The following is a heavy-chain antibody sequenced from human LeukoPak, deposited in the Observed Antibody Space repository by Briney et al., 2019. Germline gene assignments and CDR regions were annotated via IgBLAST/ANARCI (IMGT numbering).Heavy chain of an antibody. CDR1: GSTFSSYA. Sequence: GSLRLSCAASGSTFSSYAMSWVRQAPGKGLEWVSAISGSGGSTYYADSVKGRFTISRDNSKNTLYLQMNSLRAEDTAVYYCAKGEYSSGWYMYWGQGTLVTVSS. J-gene: IGHJ4*02. D-gene: IGHD6-19*01. CDR2: ISGSGGST. CDR3: AKGEYSSGWYMY. V-gene: IGHV3-23*01.